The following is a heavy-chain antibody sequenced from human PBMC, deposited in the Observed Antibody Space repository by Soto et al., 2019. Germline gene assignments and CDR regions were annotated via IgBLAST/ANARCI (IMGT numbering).Heavy chain of an antibody. CDR3: ARNVGGVDFDY. CDR1: GGSISSFY. D-gene: IGHD1-26*01. V-gene: IGHV4-59*01. CDR2: IHDSGST. J-gene: IGHJ4*02. Sequence: SETLSLTCRVSGGSISSFYWSWIRQPPGKGLEWIGDIHDSGSTNYNPSLKSRVFISLDTSENQFSLRLRAVTAADTAVYYCARNVGGVDFDYWGQGTQVT.